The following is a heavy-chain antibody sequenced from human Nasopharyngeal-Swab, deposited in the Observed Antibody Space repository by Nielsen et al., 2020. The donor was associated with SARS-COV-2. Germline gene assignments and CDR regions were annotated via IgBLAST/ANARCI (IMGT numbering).Heavy chain of an antibody. CDR3: AKGTVAGD. J-gene: IGHJ4*02. D-gene: IGHD6-19*01. Sequence: GESLKISCAASGFTFDDYTMHWVRQAPGKGLEWVSLISWDGGSTYYADSVKGRFTISRDNSKNSLYLQMNSLRAEDTAVYYCAKGTVAGDWGQGTLVTVSS. CDR1: GFTFDDYT. CDR2: ISWDGGST. V-gene: IGHV3-43*01.